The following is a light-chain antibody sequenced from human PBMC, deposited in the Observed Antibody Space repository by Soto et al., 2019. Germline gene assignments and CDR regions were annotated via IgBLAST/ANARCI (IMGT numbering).Light chain of an antibody. Sequence: QSVLTQPPSASGTPGQRVTISCSGSSSNIGSNTVNWYQQLPGTAPKLLMYSNHQRPSGVPDRFSGSKSGTSASLAISWLRSADEADYYCAAWDDSLSGVIFGGGTKLTVL. CDR2: SNH. CDR3: AAWDDSLSGVI. J-gene: IGLJ2*01. CDR1: SSNIGSNT. V-gene: IGLV1-44*01.